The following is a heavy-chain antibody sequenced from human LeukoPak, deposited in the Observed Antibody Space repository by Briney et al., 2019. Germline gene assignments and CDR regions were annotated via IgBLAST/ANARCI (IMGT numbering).Heavy chain of an antibody. CDR1: GGSISSYY. CDR3: ARLHRIYDNTGYYFDS. Sequence: PSETLSLTCTVSGGSISSYYWSWIRQPPGKGLECIGYIYNSGSTNYNPSLKSRITISLDTSKNQFSLKLSSMTAADTAVYYCARLHRIYDNTGYYFDSWGQGALVTVSS. J-gene: IGHJ4*02. CDR2: IYNSGST. V-gene: IGHV4-59*08. D-gene: IGHD3-22*01.